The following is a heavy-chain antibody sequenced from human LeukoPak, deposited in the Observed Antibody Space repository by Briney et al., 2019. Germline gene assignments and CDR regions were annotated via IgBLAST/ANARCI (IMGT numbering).Heavy chain of an antibody. CDR2: INPNSGGT. D-gene: IGHD5-12*01. Sequence: TVKVSCKASGYTFTGYYMHGVRQAPGQRLEWMGWINPNSGGTNYAQKFQGRVTMTRDTSISTAYMELSRLRSDDTAVYYCARTWIGWYFDLWGRGTLVTVSS. CDR1: GYTFTGYY. J-gene: IGHJ2*01. CDR3: ARTWIGWYFDL. V-gene: IGHV1-2*02.